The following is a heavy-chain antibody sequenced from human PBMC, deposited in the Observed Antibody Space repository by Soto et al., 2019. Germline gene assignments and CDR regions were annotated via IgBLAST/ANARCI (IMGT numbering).Heavy chain of an antibody. CDR2: ISSRVYST. CDR3: AKGFSGYDLNWSDP. CDR1: GFTFGSSA. Sequence: GGSLRLSCAASGFTFGSSAMSWARQAPGKGLEWLSAISSRVYSTYYADSVKGRFTISRDNSKNTLYLQMDSLRAEDTAVYYCAKGFSGYDLNWSDPWGQGTLVTVSS. J-gene: IGHJ5*02. V-gene: IGHV3-23*01. D-gene: IGHD5-12*01.